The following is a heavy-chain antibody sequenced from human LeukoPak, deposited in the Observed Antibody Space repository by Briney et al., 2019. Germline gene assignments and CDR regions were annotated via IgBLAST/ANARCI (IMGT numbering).Heavy chain of an antibody. V-gene: IGHV4-39*01. CDR3: VCSSWAFDF. J-gene: IGHJ4*02. CDR1: SGSISGSSWY. CDR2: IYHSGRT. D-gene: IGHD2-2*01. Sequence: SETLSLTCTVSSGSISGSSWYWGWVRQTPGKGLEWIGSIYHSGRTYYNPPLKSRITISVDTSKNQFSLRVTSVTAADTAVYFCVCSSWAFDFWGQGTLVSVSS.